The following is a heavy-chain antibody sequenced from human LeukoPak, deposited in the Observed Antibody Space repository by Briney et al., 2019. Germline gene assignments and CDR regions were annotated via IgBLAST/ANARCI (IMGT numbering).Heavy chain of an antibody. D-gene: IGHD3-3*01. CDR1: GFTFSTYA. J-gene: IGHJ4*02. V-gene: IGHV3-23*01. CDR3: AKFANGYYGTFFDY. CDR2: ISGSGDSI. Sequence: GGSLRLSCAASGFTFSTYAMSWVRQAPGKGLEWVSGISGSGDSIYDADSVKGRFTISRDNSKDTLYLQMNSLRGDDTAVYCCAKFANGYYGTFFDYWGQGILVAVSS.